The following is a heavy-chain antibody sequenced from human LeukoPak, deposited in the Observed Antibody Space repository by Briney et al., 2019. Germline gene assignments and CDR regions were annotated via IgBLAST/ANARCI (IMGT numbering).Heavy chain of an antibody. J-gene: IGHJ4*02. Sequence: SETLSLTCIVSGGSISSYYWSWVRQPPGKGLEWIGDIYYSGSTNYNPSLKSRVAISVDTSKNQFSLKLSSVTAADTAVYYCARGGDSYCGGDCYRYFDYWGQGTLVTVSS. D-gene: IGHD2-21*02. CDR1: GGSISSYY. CDR3: ARGGDSYCGGDCYRYFDY. V-gene: IGHV4-59*12. CDR2: IYYSGST.